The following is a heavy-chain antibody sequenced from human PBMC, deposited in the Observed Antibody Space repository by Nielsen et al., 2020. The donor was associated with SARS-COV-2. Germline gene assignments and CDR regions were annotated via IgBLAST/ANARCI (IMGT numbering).Heavy chain of an antibody. Sequence: ASVKVSCKASGYRFTSYSVSWVRQAPGQGLEWMGWTSGYNGNRYYAQKFQGRVTMTTDTFLNTAYMDLRSLRPDDTAVYYCARDVGLTHPEQFEYWGQGTLVTVSS. J-gene: IGHJ4*02. CDR1: GYRFTSYS. CDR3: ARDVGLTHPEQFEY. D-gene: IGHD1-26*01. V-gene: IGHV1-18*01. CDR2: TSGYNGNR.